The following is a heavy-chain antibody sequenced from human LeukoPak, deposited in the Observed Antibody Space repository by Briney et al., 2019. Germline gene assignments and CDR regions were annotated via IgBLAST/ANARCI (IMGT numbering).Heavy chain of an antibody. CDR2: ISASGGST. J-gene: IGHJ4*02. V-gene: IGHV3-23*01. CDR3: AKDQRWESPHYLDS. Sequence: GGSLRLSCTASGFTFGDYAMSWIRQAPGKGLEWVSGISASGGSTNYADSVRGRFTISRDNSKNTLYVQTNSLRDEDTALNYCAKDQRWESPHYLDSWGQGTLVTVSS. D-gene: IGHD1-26*01. CDR1: GFTFGDYA.